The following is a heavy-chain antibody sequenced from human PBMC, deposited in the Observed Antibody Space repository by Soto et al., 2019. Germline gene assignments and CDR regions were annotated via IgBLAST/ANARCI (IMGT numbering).Heavy chain of an antibody. CDR3: ARLAGYSGYDLPNYFDY. Sequence: PSETLSLTCAVYGGSFSGYYWSWIRQPPGKGLEWIGEINHGGSTNYNPSLKSRVTISVDTSKNQFSLKLSSVTAADAAVYYCARLAGYSGYDLPNYFDYWGQGTLVTVSS. D-gene: IGHD5-12*01. CDR2: INHGGST. CDR1: GGSFSGYY. V-gene: IGHV4-34*01. J-gene: IGHJ4*02.